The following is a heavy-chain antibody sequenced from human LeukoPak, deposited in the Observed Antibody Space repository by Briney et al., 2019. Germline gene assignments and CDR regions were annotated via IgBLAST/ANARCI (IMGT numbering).Heavy chain of an antibody. CDR1: GGTFSSYA. D-gene: IGHD1-26*01. J-gene: IGHJ6*03. CDR2: IIPIFGTA. V-gene: IGHV1-69*06. Sequence: SVKVSCKASGGTFSSYAISWVRQAPGQGLEWMGGIIPIFGTANYAQKFQGRVTITADKSTSTAYMELSSLRSEDTAVYYCAREEWELLRNRHNNYYYYYMDVGGKGTTVTVSS. CDR3: AREEWELLRNRHNNYYYYYMDV.